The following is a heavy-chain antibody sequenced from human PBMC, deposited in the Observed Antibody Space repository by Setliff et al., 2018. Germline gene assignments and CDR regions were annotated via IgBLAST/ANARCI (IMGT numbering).Heavy chain of an antibody. CDR3: VRDLHWGFDY. J-gene: IGHJ4*02. D-gene: IGHD7-27*01. Sequence: GGSLRLSCAASGFTFDDYAMHWVRQAPGKGLEWVSGISWNSGSIGYADSVKGRFTSSRDNAKNSLFLQMNSLRAEDTAVYYCVRDLHWGFDYWGLGTLVTVSS. CDR2: ISWNSGSI. V-gene: IGHV3-9*01. CDR1: GFTFDDYA.